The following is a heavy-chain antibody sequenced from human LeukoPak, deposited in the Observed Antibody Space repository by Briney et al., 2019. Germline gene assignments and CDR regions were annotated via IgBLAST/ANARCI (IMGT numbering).Heavy chain of an antibody. CDR2: INPNSGGT. CDR1: GYTFTVYY. D-gene: IGHD3-3*01. Sequence: ASVKVSCKASGYTFTVYYMYWLRQAPGQGLEWMGWINPNSGGTNYAQKFQGRVTMTRDTSISTAYMELSRLRSDDTAVYYCARESEIREDYDFWSGLGAYWGQGTLVTVSS. V-gene: IGHV1-2*02. CDR3: ARESEIREDYDFWSGLGAY. J-gene: IGHJ4*02.